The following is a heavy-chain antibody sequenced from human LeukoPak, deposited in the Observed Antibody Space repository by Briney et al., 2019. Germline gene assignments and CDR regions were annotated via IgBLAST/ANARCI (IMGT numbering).Heavy chain of an antibody. CDR3: AKDRLGAMMYFDF. V-gene: IGHV3-23*01. Sequence: GGSLRLSCAASGFTFSSYGMSWVRQAPGKGLEWVSAISGSGGSTYYADSVKGRFTIFRDNSKNTLYLQMNSLRAEDTAVYYCAKDRLGAMMYFDFWGQGTLVTVSS. J-gene: IGHJ4*02. D-gene: IGHD1-26*01. CDR1: GFTFSSYG. CDR2: ISGSGGST.